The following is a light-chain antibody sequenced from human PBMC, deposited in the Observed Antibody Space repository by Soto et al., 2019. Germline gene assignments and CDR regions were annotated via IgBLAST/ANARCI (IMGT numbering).Light chain of an antibody. CDR3: QVWDRV. CDR2: YDS. CDR1: NIGSKS. V-gene: IGLV3-21*04. Sequence: SYELTQPPSVSVAPGKTARLTCGGNNIGSKSVHWYQQKPGQAPVLVIYYDSDRPSGIPERFSGSNSGNTATLTISRVEAGDEADYYCQVWDRVFGGGTKVTVL. J-gene: IGLJ3*02.